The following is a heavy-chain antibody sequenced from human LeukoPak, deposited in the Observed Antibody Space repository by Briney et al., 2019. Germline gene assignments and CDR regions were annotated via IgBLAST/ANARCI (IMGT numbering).Heavy chain of an antibody. J-gene: IGHJ6*03. Sequence: ASVKVSCKASGYAFTSYDINWVRQATGQGLEWMGWMNPNSGNTGYAQKFQGRVTMTRNTSISTAYMELSSLRSEDTAVYYCARDKQLDWAHYYYYYMDVWGKGTTVTVSS. CDR3: ARDKQLDWAHYYYYYMDV. CDR2: MNPNSGNT. CDR1: GYAFTSYD. D-gene: IGHD1-1*01. V-gene: IGHV1-8*01.